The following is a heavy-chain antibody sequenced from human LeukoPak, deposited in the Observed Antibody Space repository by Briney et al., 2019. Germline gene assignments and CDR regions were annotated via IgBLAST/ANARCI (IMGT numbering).Heavy chain of an antibody. Sequence: GASVTVSCKASGYTFTSYAMHWVRQAPGQRLDWMGWINGGSGNTKYSPEFQGRVTITRDTSASTAYMELSSLRSEDTAVYYCANPRYDSSGYYYVDWGQGTLVTVSS. D-gene: IGHD3-22*01. J-gene: IGHJ4*02. CDR1: GYTFTSYA. CDR3: ANPRYDSSGYYYVD. V-gene: IGHV1-3*01. CDR2: INGGSGNT.